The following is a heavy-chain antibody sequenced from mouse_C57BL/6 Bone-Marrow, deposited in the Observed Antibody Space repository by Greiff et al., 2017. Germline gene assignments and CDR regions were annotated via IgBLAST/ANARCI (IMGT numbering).Heavy chain of an antibody. J-gene: IGHJ4*01. CDR2: IDPENGDT. CDR3: TKAYYSNFPYAMDY. V-gene: IGHV14-4*01. CDR1: GFNIKDDY. D-gene: IGHD2-5*01. Sequence: EVQLKESGAELVRPGASVKLSCTASGFNIKDDYMHWVKQRPEQGLEWIGWIDPENGDTEYASKFQGKATITADTSSNTAYLQLSSLTSEDTAVYYCTKAYYSNFPYAMDYWGQGTSVTVSS.